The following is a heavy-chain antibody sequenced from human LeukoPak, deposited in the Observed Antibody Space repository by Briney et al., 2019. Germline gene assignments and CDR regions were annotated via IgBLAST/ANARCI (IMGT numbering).Heavy chain of an antibody. J-gene: IGHJ4*02. CDR2: ITSISDGT. V-gene: IGHV3-23*01. CDR1: GFTFNIYA. Sequence: GGSLRLSCAASGFTFNIYAMSWVRQAPGEGLEWVSSITSISDGTFYADSVKGRFTISRDNSKSTLYLQMNSLRAEDTALYCCVKDRPNYFGWNGHYYTRNGDFWGRGTLVTVSS. D-gene: IGHD3-10*01. CDR3: VKDRPNYFGWNGHYYTRNGDF.